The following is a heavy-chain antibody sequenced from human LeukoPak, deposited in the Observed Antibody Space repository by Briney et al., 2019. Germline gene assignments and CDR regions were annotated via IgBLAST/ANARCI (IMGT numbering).Heavy chain of an antibody. V-gene: IGHV1-2*06. CDR2: INPNSGDT. CDR3: ARDYRSSTSCLFDY. Sequence: ASVKVSCKASGYTFTCYHMHWVRQAPGQGLEWMGRINPNSGDTNSAQNFQGRVTMTRDTSISTAYMELSRLRSDDTAVYYCARDYRSSTSCLFDYWGQGTLVTVSS. CDR1: GYTFTCYH. J-gene: IGHJ4*02. D-gene: IGHD2-2*01.